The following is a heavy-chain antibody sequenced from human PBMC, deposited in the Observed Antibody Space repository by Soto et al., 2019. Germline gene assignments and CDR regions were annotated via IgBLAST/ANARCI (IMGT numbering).Heavy chain of an antibody. CDR3: ARDSRYCTDGGRSIMRDAFDV. CDR2: IYHSGAT. V-gene: IGHV4-4*02. D-gene: IGHD2-8*01. CDR1: RFSVTNNKY. Sequence: QAQLQESGPGLVRPSGTLSLTCTVSRFSVTNNKYWNWVRQSPGKALEWIGEIYHSGATYYNPSLRGGPSTSMDESKNQIPLNLTSVVAADTAVYYCARDSRYCTDGGRSIMRDAFDVWGQGTLVTVSS. J-gene: IGHJ3*01.